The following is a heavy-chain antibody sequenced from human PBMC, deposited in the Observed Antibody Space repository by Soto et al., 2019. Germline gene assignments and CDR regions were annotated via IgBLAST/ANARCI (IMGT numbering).Heavy chain of an antibody. CDR3: AGQTSPTNFAF. D-gene: IGHD5-12*01. CDR1: GFSISSNDYY. V-gene: IGHV4-39*01. CDR2: LHYSGST. Sequence: SETLSLTCTVSGFSISSNDYYWCWVRQPPGKGLEWIGSLHYSGSTYYNPSLKSRVTISVDTSKNHFPLRGISLTSADTAVDFWAGQTSPTNFAFWGHGTLVTVS. J-gene: IGHJ4*01.